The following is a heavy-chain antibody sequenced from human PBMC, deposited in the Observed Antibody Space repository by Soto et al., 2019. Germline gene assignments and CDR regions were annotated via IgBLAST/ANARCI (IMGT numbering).Heavy chain of an antibody. D-gene: IGHD1-1*01. CDR1: GFTFSSYG. J-gene: IGHJ5*02. Sequence: GGSLRLSCAASGFTFSSYGMHWVRQAPGKGLEWVAVISYDGSNKYYADSVKGRFTMSRDNSKNTLYLQMNSLSVEDTAVYYCAKELQFSFSARTTGTPANPNWFDPWGQGTLVTVSS. V-gene: IGHV3-30*18. CDR3: AKELQFSFSARTTGTPANPNWFDP. CDR2: ISYDGSNK.